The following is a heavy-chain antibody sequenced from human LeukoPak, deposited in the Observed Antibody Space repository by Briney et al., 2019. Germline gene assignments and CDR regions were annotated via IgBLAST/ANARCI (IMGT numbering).Heavy chain of an antibody. Sequence: GRSLRLSCAASGFTFDDYAMHWVRQAPGKGLEWVSGISWNSGSIGYADSVKGRFTISRDNAKNSLYLQMNSLRAEDTALYYCAKDMRGYSYGQAPFDYWGQGTLVTVSS. D-gene: IGHD5-18*01. J-gene: IGHJ4*02. V-gene: IGHV3-9*01. CDR3: AKDMRGYSYGQAPFDY. CDR2: ISWNSGSI. CDR1: GFTFDDYA.